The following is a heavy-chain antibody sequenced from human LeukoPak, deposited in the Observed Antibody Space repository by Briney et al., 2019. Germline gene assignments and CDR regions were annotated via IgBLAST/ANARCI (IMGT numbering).Heavy chain of an antibody. CDR3: ANNPRGYSSHAGDY. Sequence: EGSLRLSCAASGFTFSSYAMSWVRQAPGKGLEWVSAISGSGGSTYYADSVKGRFTISRDNSKNTLYLQMNSLRAEDTAVYYCANNPRGYSSHAGDYWGQGTLVTVSS. CDR1: GFTFSSYA. D-gene: IGHD5-18*01. J-gene: IGHJ4*02. V-gene: IGHV3-23*01. CDR2: ISGSGGST.